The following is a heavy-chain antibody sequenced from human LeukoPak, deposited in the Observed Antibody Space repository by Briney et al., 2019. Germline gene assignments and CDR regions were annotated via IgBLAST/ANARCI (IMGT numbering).Heavy chain of an antibody. CDR2: ISGSGGST. J-gene: IGHJ6*03. CDR3: AKCLSGSYYYYYMDV. D-gene: IGHD1-26*01. V-gene: IGHV3-23*01. Sequence: GGSLRLSCAASGFTFSSYGMSWVRQAPGKGLEWVSAISGSGGSTYYADSVKGRFTISRDNSKNTLYLQMNSLGAEDTAVYYCAKCLSGSYYYYYMDVWGKGTTVTISS. CDR1: GFTFSSYG.